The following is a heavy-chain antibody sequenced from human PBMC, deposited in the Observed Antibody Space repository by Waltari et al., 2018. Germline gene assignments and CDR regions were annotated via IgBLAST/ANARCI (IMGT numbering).Heavy chain of an antibody. D-gene: IGHD6-6*01. CDR3: ARERDSSASPFDI. Sequence: QVQLHESGPGLVKPSETLSLTCTVSGGSISSYYWSWIRQPPGKGLEWSGYIEYSGRTNYNPSRKSRVTISVDTAKNQFSRKLSSVTAAETAVYYCARERDSSASPFDIWGQGTMVTVSS. CDR2: IEYSGRT. V-gene: IGHV4-59*01. J-gene: IGHJ3*02. CDR1: GGSISSYY.